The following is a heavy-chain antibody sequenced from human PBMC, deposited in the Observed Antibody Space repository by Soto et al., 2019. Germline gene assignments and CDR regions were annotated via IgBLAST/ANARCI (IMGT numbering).Heavy chain of an antibody. J-gene: IGHJ4*02. CDR3: VSGWAFDS. CDR2: VYYSGAT. V-gene: IGHV4-59*01. Sequence: LSLTCTVSGGSISDFYWSWIRQPPGKGLEWIAYVYYSGATNYNPSLKSRVTMSVDTSKKQFSLRLSSVTAADTAVYYCVSGWAFDSWGQGSLVTVSS. CDR1: GGSISDFY. D-gene: IGHD3-10*01.